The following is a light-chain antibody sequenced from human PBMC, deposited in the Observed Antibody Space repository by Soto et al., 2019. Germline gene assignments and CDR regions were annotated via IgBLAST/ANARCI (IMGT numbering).Light chain of an antibody. Sequence: ILLTQSPGTLSLSPGERATLSCRASQSVPSSTYLAWYQQKPGKPPRLLIYGAFSRATGVPERFSGSGSGTDFTLTIDRLEPEDFEMYYCQQYGDSPRTFGQGTKVDIK. CDR2: GAF. V-gene: IGKV3-20*01. CDR3: QQYGDSPRT. CDR1: QSVPSSTY. J-gene: IGKJ1*01.